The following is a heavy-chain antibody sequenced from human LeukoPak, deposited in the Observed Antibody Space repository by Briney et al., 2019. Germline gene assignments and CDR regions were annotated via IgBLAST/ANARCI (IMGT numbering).Heavy chain of an antibody. CDR2: ISAYDGNT. CDR3: ARDKVIASAGTPNWFDP. Sequence: ASVKVSCKASGYTFTSYGISWVRQAPGQGLEWLGWISAYDGNTNYEQKFQGRVTMTTDTSTSTAYMELRSLRSDDTAVYCCARDKVIASAGTPNWFDPWGQGTLVTVSS. D-gene: IGHD6-13*01. J-gene: IGHJ5*02. V-gene: IGHV1-18*01. CDR1: GYTFTSYG.